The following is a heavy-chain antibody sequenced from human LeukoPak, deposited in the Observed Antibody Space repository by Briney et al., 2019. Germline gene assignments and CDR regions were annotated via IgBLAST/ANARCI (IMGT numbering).Heavy chain of an antibody. CDR1: GFTVSSNY. CDR3: AKDLSTVVTLILDY. J-gene: IGHJ4*02. V-gene: IGHV3-53*01. Sequence: GGSLRLSCAASGFTVSSNYMSWVRQAPGKGLEWVSVIYSGGSTYYADSVKGRFTISRDNSKNTLYLQMNSLRAEDTAVYYCAKDLSTVVTLILDYWGQGTLVTVSS. CDR2: IYSGGST. D-gene: IGHD4-23*01.